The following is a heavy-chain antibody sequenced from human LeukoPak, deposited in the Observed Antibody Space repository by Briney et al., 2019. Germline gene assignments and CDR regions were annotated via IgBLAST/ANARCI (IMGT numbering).Heavy chain of an antibody. CDR1: GFTFSSYC. CDR2: IKQDGSEK. V-gene: IGHV3-7*01. CDR3: ARDKGIAVAGTGWFDP. D-gene: IGHD6-19*01. J-gene: IGHJ5*02. Sequence: WGSLRLTCAASGFTFSSYCMSWVRQAPGKGLEWVANIKQDGSEKYYVDSVKGRFTISRDNAKNSLYLQMNSLRAEDTAVYYCARDKGIAVAGTGWFDPWGEGRLVTDCS.